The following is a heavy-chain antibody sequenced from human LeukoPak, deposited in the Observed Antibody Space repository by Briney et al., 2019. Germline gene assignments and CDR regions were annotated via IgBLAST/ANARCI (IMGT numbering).Heavy chain of an antibody. D-gene: IGHD3-10*01. CDR1: GFIFTDHV. CDR2: IWYDGTKK. J-gene: IGHJ3*02. CDR3: AREASGDFDI. V-gene: IGHV3-30*02. Sequence: PGGSLRLSRAASGFIFTDHVIHWVRQGPGKGLEWVALIWYDGTKKYFADSVKGRFTISRDNSKNTMSLQMNSLSTEDTAIYYCAREASGDFDIWGRGTMVTVSS.